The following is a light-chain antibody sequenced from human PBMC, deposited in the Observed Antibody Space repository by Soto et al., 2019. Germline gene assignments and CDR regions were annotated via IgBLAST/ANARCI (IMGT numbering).Light chain of an antibody. Sequence: QSVMTQPPSVSAAPGQRVTISCSGSSSNIGGNSVSWYQQLPGTAPKLLIYDDVKRPSGIPERFSGSKSDTSATLGITGFQTGEEADYYCGSWDSSLSAYVFETGTKLTVL. CDR3: GSWDSSLSAYV. J-gene: IGLJ1*01. CDR2: DDV. CDR1: SSNIGGNS. V-gene: IGLV1-51*01.